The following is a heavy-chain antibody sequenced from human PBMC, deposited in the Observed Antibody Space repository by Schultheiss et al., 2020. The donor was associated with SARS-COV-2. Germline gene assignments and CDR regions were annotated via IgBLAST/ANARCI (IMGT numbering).Heavy chain of an antibody. V-gene: IGHV3-30*18. Sequence: GGSLRLSCAASGFTFSNYGIYWVRQAPGKGLEWVAVISYDGSNKYYADSVKGRFTISRDNSKNTLYLQMNSLRAEDTAVYYCANSDWFDPWGQGTLVTVSS. CDR2: ISYDGSNK. CDR1: GFTFSNYG. J-gene: IGHJ5*02. CDR3: ANSDWFDP.